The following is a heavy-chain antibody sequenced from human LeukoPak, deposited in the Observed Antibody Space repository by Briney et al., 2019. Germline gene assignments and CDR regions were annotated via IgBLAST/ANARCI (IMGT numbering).Heavy chain of an antibody. J-gene: IGHJ5*01. CDR1: GGSFSGYY. CDR2: INHSGST. V-gene: IGHV4-34*01. Sequence: SETLSLTCAVYGGSFSGYYWSWIRQPPGKGLEWIGEINHSGSTNYNPSLKSRVTISVDTSKNQFSLKLSSVTAADTAVYYCARASSMFVSSRSMGWDSWGQGALVIVSS. CDR3: ARASSMFVSSRSMGWDS. D-gene: IGHD3-10*02.